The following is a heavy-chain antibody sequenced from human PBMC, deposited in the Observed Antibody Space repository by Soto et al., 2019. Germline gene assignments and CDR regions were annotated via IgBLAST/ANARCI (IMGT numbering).Heavy chain of an antibody. CDR1: GFTFSSYG. Sequence: PGGSLRLSCAASGFTFSSYGMHWVRQAPGKGLEWVAVIWYDGSNKYYADSVKGRFTISRDNSKNTLYLQMNSLRAEDTAVYYCARNPDYSNYGGYYYYYYMDVWGKGTTVTVSS. CDR3: ARNPDYSNYGGYYYYYYMDV. V-gene: IGHV3-33*01. J-gene: IGHJ6*03. CDR2: IWYDGSNK. D-gene: IGHD4-4*01.